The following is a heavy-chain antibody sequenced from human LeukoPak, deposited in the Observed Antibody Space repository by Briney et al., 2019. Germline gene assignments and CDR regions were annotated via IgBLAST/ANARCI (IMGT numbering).Heavy chain of an antibody. J-gene: IGHJ6*03. CDR2: IYTSGST. D-gene: IGHD2-2*01. CDR3: ARDLRDIVVVPAATRYYYYMDV. CDR1: GGSFSGYY. Sequence: KPSETLSLTCAVYGGSFSGYYWSWIRQPAGKGLEWIGRIYTSGSTNYNPSLKSRVTMSVDTSKNQFSLKLSSVTAADTAVYYCARDLRDIVVVPAATRYYYYMDVWGKGTTVTVSS. V-gene: IGHV4-4*07.